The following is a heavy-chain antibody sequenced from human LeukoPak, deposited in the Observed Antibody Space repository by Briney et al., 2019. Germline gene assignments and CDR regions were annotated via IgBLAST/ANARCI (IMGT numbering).Heavy chain of an antibody. D-gene: IGHD3-9*01. V-gene: IGHV1-46*01. CDR2: INPSGGST. CDR1: GYTFTSYY. CDR3: ARASRYFALDY. Sequence: ASVKVSCKASGYTFTSYYRHWVRQAPGQGLEWMGIINPSGGSTSYAQKFQGRVTMTRDTSTSTVYMELSSLRPEDTAVYYCARASRYFALDYWGQGTLVTVSS. J-gene: IGHJ4*02.